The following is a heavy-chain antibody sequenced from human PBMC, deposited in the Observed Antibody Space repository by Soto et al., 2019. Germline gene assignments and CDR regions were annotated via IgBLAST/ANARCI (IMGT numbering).Heavy chain of an antibody. D-gene: IGHD6-19*01. CDR2: ISGSGGST. CDR3: XKEQWLVLYYYYYGMDV. CDR1: GFTFSSYA. V-gene: IGHV3-23*01. J-gene: IGHJ6*02. Sequence: GGSLRLSCAASGFTFSSYAMSWVRQAPGKGLKWVSAISGSGGSTYYADSVKGRFTISRDNSKNTLYLQMNSLRAEDTAVYYCXKEQWLVLYYYYYGMDVWGQGTTVTVSS.